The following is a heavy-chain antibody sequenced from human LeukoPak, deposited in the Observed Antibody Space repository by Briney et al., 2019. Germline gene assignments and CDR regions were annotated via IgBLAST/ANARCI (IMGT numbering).Heavy chain of an antibody. CDR2: ITPDGSST. J-gene: IGHJ4*02. V-gene: IGHV3-74*01. Sequence: GGSLRLSCAASGFTFSTYWMHWVRHGPGKGPEWVSHITPDGSSTNYADSVKGRFIISRDNAKNTLYLQMNSLRAEDTAVYYCSSQIARGGNWGQGTLVTVSS. D-gene: IGHD3-16*01. CDR1: GFTFSTYW. CDR3: SSQIARGGN.